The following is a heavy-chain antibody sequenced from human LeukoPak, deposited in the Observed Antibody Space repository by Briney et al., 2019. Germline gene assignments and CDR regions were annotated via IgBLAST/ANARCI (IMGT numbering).Heavy chain of an antibody. D-gene: IGHD2-8*02. Sequence: GASVKVSCKAPGYTFTGYYMHWVRQAPGQGLEWMGWINPNSGGTNYAQKFQGRVTMTRDTSISTAYMELSRLRSDDTAVYYCARDEGRTAIPIEYWGQGTLVTVSS. CDR3: ARDEGRTAIPIEY. V-gene: IGHV1-2*02. J-gene: IGHJ4*02. CDR1: GYTFTGYY. CDR2: INPNSGGT.